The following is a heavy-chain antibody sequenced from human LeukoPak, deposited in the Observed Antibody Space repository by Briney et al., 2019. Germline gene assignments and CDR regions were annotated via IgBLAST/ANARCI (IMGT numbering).Heavy chain of an antibody. V-gene: IGHV3-23*01. CDR1: GFTFSSYA. Sequence: PGGSLRLSCAASGFTFSSYAMSWVRQAPGKGLEWVSAISGSGGSTYYADSVKGRFTISRDNSKNTLYLQMNSLRAEDTAVYYCARVNPGWLQFSRFDYWGQGTLVTVSS. J-gene: IGHJ4*02. D-gene: IGHD5-24*01. CDR2: ISGSGGST. CDR3: ARVNPGWLQFSRFDY.